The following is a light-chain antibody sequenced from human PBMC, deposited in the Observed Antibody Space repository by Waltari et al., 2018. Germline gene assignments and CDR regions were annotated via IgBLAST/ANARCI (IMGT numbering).Light chain of an antibody. V-gene: IGLV3-1*01. CDR2: QDS. J-gene: IGLJ2*01. CDR1: KLGDKY. CDR3: QAWDSGVV. Sequence: SYELTQPPSVSVSPGQTASITCSGDKLGDKYVCWYQQKPGHSPEVVIYQDSLRPSWLPVGFSGPNSGNTATLTISGTQPVDDADYYCQAWDSGVVFGGGTKLTVL.